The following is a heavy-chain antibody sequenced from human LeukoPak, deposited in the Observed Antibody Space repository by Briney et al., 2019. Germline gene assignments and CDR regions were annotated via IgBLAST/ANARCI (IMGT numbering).Heavy chain of an antibody. D-gene: IGHD3-22*01. J-gene: IGHJ6*02. Sequence: SETLSLTCTVSGGSITNYYWSWIRQPPGKGLEWISYIYYSGSTYYNPSLKSRVTISVDTSKNQFSLKLSSVTAADTAVYYCASLTSSSGYSIYYYYGMDVWGQGTTVTVSS. V-gene: IGHV4-59*08. CDR1: GGSITNYY. CDR2: IYYSGST. CDR3: ASLTSSSGYSIYYYYGMDV.